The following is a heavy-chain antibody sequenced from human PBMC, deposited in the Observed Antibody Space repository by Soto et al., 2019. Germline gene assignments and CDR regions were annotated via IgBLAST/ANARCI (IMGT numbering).Heavy chain of an antibody. V-gene: IGHV3-66*01. D-gene: IGHD1-26*01. J-gene: IGHJ6*02. CDR2: TYSGGST. CDR1: GFTVSGNC. Sequence: GGSLRLSCAASGFTVSGNCMRWVRQAPGKGLEWVQITYSGGSTSYADSMKRRFTSSRDKAKNTLYLQMNRLRAEDSAVYFCATAWGRELLLGMDIWGQGTTGTSP. CDR3: ATAWGRELLLGMDI.